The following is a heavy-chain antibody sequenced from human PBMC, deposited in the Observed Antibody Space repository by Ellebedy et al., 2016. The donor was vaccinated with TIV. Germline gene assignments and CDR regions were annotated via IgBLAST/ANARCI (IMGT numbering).Heavy chain of an antibody. J-gene: IGHJ5*02. CDR2: IYYSGST. Sequence: SETLSLTXTVSGGSISSYYWSWIRQPPGKGLEWIGYIYYSGSTNYNPSPKSRVTISVDTSKNQFSLKLSSVTAADTAVYYCARCGAEPGYDFWSGYVWFNPWGQGTLVTVSS. CDR3: ARCGAEPGYDFWSGYVWFNP. D-gene: IGHD3-3*01. CDR1: GGSISSYY. V-gene: IGHV4-59*08.